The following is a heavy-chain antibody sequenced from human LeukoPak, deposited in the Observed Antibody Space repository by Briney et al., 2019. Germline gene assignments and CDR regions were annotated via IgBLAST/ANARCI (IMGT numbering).Heavy chain of an antibody. CDR3: AQIYSYGSSQFDY. CDR2: ISSSGSTI. J-gene: IGHJ4*02. V-gene: IGHV3-48*03. D-gene: IGHD5-18*01. CDR1: GFTFSNYE. Sequence: GSLRLSCAASGFTFSNYEMNWVRQAPGKGLEWVSYISSSGSTIYYADTVKGRFTISRDNAKNSLYLQMNSLRAEDTAVYYCAQIYSYGSSQFDYWGQGTLVTVSS.